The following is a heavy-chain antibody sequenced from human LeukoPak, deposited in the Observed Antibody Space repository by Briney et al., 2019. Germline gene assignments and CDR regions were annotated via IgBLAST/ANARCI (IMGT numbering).Heavy chain of an antibody. CDR2: INHSGST. Sequence: SETLSLTCAVYGGSFSGYYWSWIRQPPGKGLEWIGEINHSGSTNYNPSLKSRVTIPVATSKNQFSLKLSSVTAADTAVYYCARGWDYGDYLDYFDYWGQGTLVTVSS. V-gene: IGHV4-34*01. CDR1: GGSFSGYY. J-gene: IGHJ4*02. D-gene: IGHD4-17*01. CDR3: ARGWDYGDYLDYFDY.